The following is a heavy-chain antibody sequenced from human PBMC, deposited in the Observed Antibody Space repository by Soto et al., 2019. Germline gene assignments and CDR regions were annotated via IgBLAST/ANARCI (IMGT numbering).Heavy chain of an antibody. J-gene: IGHJ6*02. CDR1: GFTFSSYG. D-gene: IGHD5-12*01. CDR3: VRAAGYNGYDYVYYYGMDV. V-gene: IGHV3-33*01. CDR2: TWYVGGNK. Sequence: QVQLVESGGGVVQPGGSLRLSCAASGFTFSSYGMHWVRQAPGKGLEWVALTWYVGGNKYYADSVKGRFSISRDNSKNMLYLQMNSLRDEETAVYYCVRAAGYNGYDYVYYYGMDVWGQGTTVTVSS.